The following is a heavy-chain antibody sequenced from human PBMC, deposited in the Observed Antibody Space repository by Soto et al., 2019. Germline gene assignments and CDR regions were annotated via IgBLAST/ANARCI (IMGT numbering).Heavy chain of an antibody. V-gene: IGHV1-24*01. D-gene: IGHD6-19*01. J-gene: IGHJ4*02. CDR2: FDPEDGET. CDR3: ATIPAPSAMPIAVTTNPTFDY. Sequence: ASVKVSCKVSGYTLTELSMHWVRQAPGKGLEWMGGFDPEDGETIYAQKFQGRVTMTEDTSPDTAYMELSSLRSEDTAVYYCATIPAPSAMPIAVTTNPTFDYCRKESMVT. CDR1: GYTLTELS.